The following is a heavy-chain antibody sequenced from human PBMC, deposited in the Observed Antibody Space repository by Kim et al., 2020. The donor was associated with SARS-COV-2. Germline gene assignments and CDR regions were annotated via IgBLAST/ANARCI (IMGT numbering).Heavy chain of an antibody. V-gene: IGHV4-59*13. Sequence: SETLSLTCTVSGGSISSYYWSWIRQPPGKGLEWIGYIYYSGSTNYNPSLKSRVTISVDTSKNQFSLKLSSVTAADTAVYYCARVWRDYVWGSYPSPYYFDYWGQGTLVTVSS. J-gene: IGHJ4*02. CDR2: IYYSGST. CDR3: ARVWRDYVWGSYPSPYYFDY. CDR1: GGSISSYY. D-gene: IGHD3-16*02.